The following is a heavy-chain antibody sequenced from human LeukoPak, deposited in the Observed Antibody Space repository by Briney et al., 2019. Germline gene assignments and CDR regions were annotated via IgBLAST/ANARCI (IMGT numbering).Heavy chain of an antibody. J-gene: IGHJ6*03. CDR1: GGSFSGYY. D-gene: IGHD3-9*01. CDR3: ARRRGGLTGYYRDYYYYYMDV. CDR2: INHSGST. Sequence: PSETLSLTCAVYGGSFSGYYWSWIRQPPGKGLEWIGEINHSGSTNYNPSLKSRVTISVDTSKNQFSLKLSSVTAADTAVYYCARRRGGLTGYYRDYYYYYMDVWGKGTTVTISS. V-gene: IGHV4-34*01.